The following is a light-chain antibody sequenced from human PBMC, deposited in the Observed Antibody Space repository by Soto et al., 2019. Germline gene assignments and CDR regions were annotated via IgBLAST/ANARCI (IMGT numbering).Light chain of an antibody. CDR1: TGAVTGRHY. CDR3: LLSYNDVRI. V-gene: IGLV7-46*01. Sequence: QAVVTQEASLTVSPGGTVTLTCASSTGAVTGRHYPYWFHQKPGQAPKTLIYDAFYKHSWTPARFSGSLLGGKATLTLSGAQPEDEADYYCLLSYNDVRIFGGGTKVTVL. J-gene: IGLJ2*01. CDR2: DAF.